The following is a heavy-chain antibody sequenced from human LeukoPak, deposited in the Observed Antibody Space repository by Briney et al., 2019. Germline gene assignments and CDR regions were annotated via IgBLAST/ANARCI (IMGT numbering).Heavy chain of an antibody. CDR3: ARVHYDFWSGYYVAHDAFDI. Sequence: GASVKVSCKASGYTFTSYDINWVRQATGQGLEWMGWMNPDSGNTGYAQKFQGRVTMTRNTSISTAYMELSSLRSEDTAVYYCARVHYDFWSGYYVAHDAFDIWGQGTMVTVSS. CDR2: MNPDSGNT. V-gene: IGHV1-8*01. CDR1: GYTFTSYD. J-gene: IGHJ3*02. D-gene: IGHD3-3*01.